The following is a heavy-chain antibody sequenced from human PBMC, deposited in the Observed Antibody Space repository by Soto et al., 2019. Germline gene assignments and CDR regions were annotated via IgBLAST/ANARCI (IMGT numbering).Heavy chain of an antibody. CDR2: IYRGGST. CDR3: ATGGYSTNKYHFDY. Sequence: GGSLRLSCAASGFTVSNNDMTWVRQAPGKGLEWVSVIYRGGSTYYADSVTGRFTISRDNSKNTLYLQMNSLRAEDTAVYYCATGGYSTNKYHFDYWGQGTLVTVSS. J-gene: IGHJ4*02. V-gene: IGHV3-66*01. CDR1: GFTVSNND. D-gene: IGHD6-13*01.